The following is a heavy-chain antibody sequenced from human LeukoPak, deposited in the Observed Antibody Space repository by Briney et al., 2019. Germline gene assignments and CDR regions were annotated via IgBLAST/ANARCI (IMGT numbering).Heavy chain of an antibody. CDR1: GFTFINAY. V-gene: IGHV3-15*01. D-gene: IGHD2-15*01. Sequence: GGSLRLSCKASGFTFINAYMTCVRQAPGKGLEWVGRIQTKTDGGAADYAAPVKGRFSISRDDSQNTVYLQMNGLTIEDTGVYYCTRPLGGIDIFDYWGQGALVSVSS. CDR3: TRPLGGIDIFDY. J-gene: IGHJ4*02. CDR2: IQTKTDGGAA.